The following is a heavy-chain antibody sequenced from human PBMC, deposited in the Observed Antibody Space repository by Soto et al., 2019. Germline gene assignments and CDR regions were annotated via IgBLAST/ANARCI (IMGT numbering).Heavy chain of an antibody. CDR1: GFTFSSYA. V-gene: IGHV3-23*01. CDR3: ARVGPYFGEFDYFDY. J-gene: IGHJ4*02. D-gene: IGHD3-10*01. CDR2: ISGSGGST. Sequence: GGSLSLSCAASGFTFSSYAMSWVRQAPGKGLEWVSAISGSGGSTYYADSVNGRFTISRDNSKNPLYLHMNSLISEDTAVYYCARVGPYFGEFDYFDYWGQGALVPVSS.